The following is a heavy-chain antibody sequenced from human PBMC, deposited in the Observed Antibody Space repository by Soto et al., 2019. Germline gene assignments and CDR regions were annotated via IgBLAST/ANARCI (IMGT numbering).Heavy chain of an antibody. Sequence: PGGSLRLSCSTSGFTFSTYDMNWVRQAPGKGLEWVSALSGSGGTTYYADSVRGRFTISRDNSKNTLFLQMSSLRAEDTALYYCAKQRAGYGSGSDTFYFDFWGQGTLFTVSS. D-gene: IGHD3-10*01. CDR2: LSGSGGTT. J-gene: IGHJ4*02. CDR3: AKQRAGYGSGSDTFYFDF. CDR1: GFTFSTYD. V-gene: IGHV3-23*01.